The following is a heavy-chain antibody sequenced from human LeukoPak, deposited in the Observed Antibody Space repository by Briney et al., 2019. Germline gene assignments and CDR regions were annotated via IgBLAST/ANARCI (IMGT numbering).Heavy chain of an antibody. CDR1: GFTFSAYW. V-gene: IGHV3-23*01. CDR2: ISGTSGST. J-gene: IGHJ4*02. Sequence: GGSLRLSCAASGFTFSAYWMNWVRQAPGKGLEWVSTISGTSGSTYYADSVKGRFTISRDNSKKTLYLQMNSLRAEDTAVYYCANLFTSGPCSGTTCFNHWGQGTLVTVSS. D-gene: IGHD2-2*01. CDR3: ANLFTSGPCSGTTCFNH.